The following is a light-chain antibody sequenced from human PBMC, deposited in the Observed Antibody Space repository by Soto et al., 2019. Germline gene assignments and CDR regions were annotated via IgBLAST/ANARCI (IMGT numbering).Light chain of an antibody. CDR2: EVT. J-gene: IGLJ1*01. Sequence: QSALTQPPSVNGSPGQSVTISCTGTSSDVGKYDRVSWYQQPPGTAPKLIIYEVTNRPSGVPARFSGSKSGNTASLTISGLQAEDEADYYCSSYTSTSRYVFGAGTRSPS. CDR1: SSDVGKYDR. V-gene: IGLV2-18*02. CDR3: SSYTSTSRYV.